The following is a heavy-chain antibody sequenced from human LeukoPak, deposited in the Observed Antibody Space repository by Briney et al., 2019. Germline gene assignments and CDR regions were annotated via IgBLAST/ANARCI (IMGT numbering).Heavy chain of an antibody. V-gene: IGHV4-39*01. D-gene: IGHD1-14*01. CDR2: LYNTETT. CDR3: ARHPTLTSGGNFDY. Sequence: SETLSLTCGVYGGSLSTYYWSWIRQTPGKGLEWIGSLYNTETTYYNPSLQSRVTISVDTSKNQLSLKLSSVTAADTAVYYCARHPTLTSGGNFDYWGQGTLVTVSS. CDR1: GGSLSTYY. J-gene: IGHJ4*02.